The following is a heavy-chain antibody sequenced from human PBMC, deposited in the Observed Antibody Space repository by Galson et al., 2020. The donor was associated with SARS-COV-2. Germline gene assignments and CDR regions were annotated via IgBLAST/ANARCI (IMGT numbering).Heavy chain of an antibody. Sequence: YFMHWVRQAPGQGLEWIGWIYPNNGDTYYGQKFQGRVTLTRDTSVNTVYLELSGLRSDDTAIYYCARENWYYDYWGQGTAVTVSS. J-gene: IGHJ4*02. CDR1: YF. CDR3: ARENWYYDY. D-gene: IGHD1-1*01. CDR2: IYPNNGDT. V-gene: IGHV1-2*02.